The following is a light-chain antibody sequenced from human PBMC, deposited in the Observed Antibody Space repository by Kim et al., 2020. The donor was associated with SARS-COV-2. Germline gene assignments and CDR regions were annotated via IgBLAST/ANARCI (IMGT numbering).Light chain of an antibody. Sequence: QLVLTQSPSASASLGASVKLTCTLSSGHSSYAIAWHQQQPEKGPRYLMKLNSDGSLSKGDGIPDRFSGSSSGAERYLTISSLQSEDEADYYCQTWGTGIQVFGGGTQLTVL. J-gene: IGLJ3*02. V-gene: IGLV4-69*01. CDR1: SGHSSYA. CDR3: QTWGTGIQV. CDR2: LNSDGSL.